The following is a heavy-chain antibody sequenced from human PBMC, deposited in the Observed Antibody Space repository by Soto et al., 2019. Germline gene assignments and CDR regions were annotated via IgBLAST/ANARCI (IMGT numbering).Heavy chain of an antibody. D-gene: IGHD7-27*01. CDR1: GYTLSTYA. V-gene: IGHV1-3*01. Sequence: ASVKVSCKASGYTLSTYAMHWVRQAPGQRLEWMGWINAGYGNTKSSQKFQDRVTISRDTSASTAYMELTCLRSEDTAVYYCARDTGDGTFDFWGQGTLVTGSS. CDR3: ARDTGDGTFDF. J-gene: IGHJ4*02. CDR2: INAGYGNT.